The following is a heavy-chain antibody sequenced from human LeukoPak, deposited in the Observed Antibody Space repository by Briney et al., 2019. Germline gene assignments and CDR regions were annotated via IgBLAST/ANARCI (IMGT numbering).Heavy chain of an antibody. D-gene: IGHD6-19*01. V-gene: IGHV4-61*05. CDR2: IYASESP. CDR3: ARHSSGWYYFDY. J-gene: IGHJ4*02. Sequence: SETRSLTCTVSGGSISSSSYYWGWIRQPPGKGLEWLGYIYASESPTYNPSLESRVTISVDTSKSQISLKLTSVTAADTAVYYCARHSSGWYYFDYWGQGTLVTVSS. CDR1: GGSISSSSYY.